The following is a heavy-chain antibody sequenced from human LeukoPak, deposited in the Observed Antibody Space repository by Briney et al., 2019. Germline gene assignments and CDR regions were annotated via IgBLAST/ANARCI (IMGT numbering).Heavy chain of an antibody. J-gene: IGHJ1*01. Sequence: SETLSLTCTVSGVSISSGNSYWGWIRQPPGKGLEWIGSIYYSGNTYYNASLKSQVSISIDTSKNQFSLKLTSVTAADTAVYYCARQTGSGLFILPGGQGTLVTVSS. D-gene: IGHD3/OR15-3a*01. CDR1: GVSISSGNSY. CDR3: ARQTGSGLFILP. CDR2: IYYSGNT. V-gene: IGHV4-39*01.